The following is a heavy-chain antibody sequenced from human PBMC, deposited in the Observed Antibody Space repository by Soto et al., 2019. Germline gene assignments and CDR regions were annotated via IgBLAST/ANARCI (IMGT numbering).Heavy chain of an antibody. CDR3: ARIPVDKSMIYWFYR. CDR2: IYYSGKN. D-gene: IGHD3-16*01. Sequence: ITCTVSGDSVTSCNSYWSWIRHPPGTGLEGIGYIYYSGKNNYSPSLKIRVTISLDPSNHQLSLKLXSGTAADTAVYYCARIPVDKSMIYWFYRWGQGTLVTVCS. CDR1: GDSVTSCNSY. J-gene: IGHJ5*01. V-gene: IGHV4-61*01.